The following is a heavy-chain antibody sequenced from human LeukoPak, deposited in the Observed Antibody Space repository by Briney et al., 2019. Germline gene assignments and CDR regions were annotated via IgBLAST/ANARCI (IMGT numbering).Heavy chain of an antibody. Sequence: GGSLRLSCTASGFTFSNFWMGWVRQAPGKGLEWVANIKQDETEKFYLGSVKGRFTISRDNAKNSLYLQMNSLRVEDTAVYYCARDGLGYSYGMDYWGQGTLVTVSS. J-gene: IGHJ4*02. CDR2: IKQDETEK. D-gene: IGHD5-18*01. CDR3: ARDGLGYSYGMDY. V-gene: IGHV3-7*01. CDR1: GFTFSNFW.